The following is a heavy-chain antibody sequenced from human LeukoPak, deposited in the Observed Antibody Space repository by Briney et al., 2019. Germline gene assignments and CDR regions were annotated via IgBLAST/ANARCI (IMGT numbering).Heavy chain of an antibody. CDR2: IYYTGST. D-gene: IGHD4-17*01. Sequence: SETLSLTCTVSRGSINNYYWNWIRQSPGKGLEWIGYIYYTGSTYNNPSLKSRITMSVDTSKNQFSLNLSSVTAADTAVYYCARQGYGETYFKYWGQGILVTVSS. CDR3: ARQGYGETYFKY. CDR1: RGSINNYY. J-gene: IGHJ4*02. V-gene: IGHV4-59*08.